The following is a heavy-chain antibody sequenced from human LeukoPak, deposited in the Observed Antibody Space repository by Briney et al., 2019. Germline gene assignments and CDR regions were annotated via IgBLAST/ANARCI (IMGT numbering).Heavy chain of an antibody. CDR3: ARQDLAAQAIQH. V-gene: IGHV4-34*01. CDR2: INHSGST. CDR1: GGSSIGYS. J-gene: IGHJ1*01. D-gene: IGHD6-19*01. Sequence: SSETLSLTCAVYGGSSIGYSWSWVRQPPGKGLEWIGEINHSGSTNYNPSLKSRVTISVDTSKNQFSLKLSSVTAADTAVYCCARQDLAAQAIQHWGQGTLVTVSS.